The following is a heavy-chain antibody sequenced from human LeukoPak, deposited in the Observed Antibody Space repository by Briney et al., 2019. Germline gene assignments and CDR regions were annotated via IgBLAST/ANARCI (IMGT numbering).Heavy chain of an antibody. D-gene: IGHD3-10*01. CDR3: AKTDGVVRGVIPDY. CDR2: IWFDGSNK. Sequence: PGGSLRLSCAASGFIFSSYGMHWVRQAPGKGLEWVAVIWFDGSNKYYAHSVQGRFTISRDNSKNTLYLQMNSLRAEDTAVYYCAKTDGVVRGVIPDYWGQGTLATVSS. V-gene: IGHV3-33*06. J-gene: IGHJ4*02. CDR1: GFIFSSYG.